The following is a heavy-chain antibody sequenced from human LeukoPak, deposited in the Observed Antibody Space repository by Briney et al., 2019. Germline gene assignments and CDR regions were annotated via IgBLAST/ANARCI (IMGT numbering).Heavy chain of an antibody. J-gene: IGHJ5*02. D-gene: IGHD4-23*01. CDR2: IYYSGST. Sequence: SETLSLTCTVSGGSISSYYWSWIRQPPGKGLEWIVYIYYSGSTNYNPSLKSRVTISVDTSKNQFSLKLSSVTAADTAVYYCARLSGGNSGRYNWFDPWGQGTLVTVSS. V-gene: IGHV4-59*01. CDR1: GGSISSYY. CDR3: ARLSGGNSGRYNWFDP.